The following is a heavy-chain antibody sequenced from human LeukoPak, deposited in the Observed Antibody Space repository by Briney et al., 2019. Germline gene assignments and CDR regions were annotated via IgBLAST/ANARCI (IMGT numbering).Heavy chain of an antibody. J-gene: IGHJ4*02. Sequence: ASVKVSCKASGGTFSSYAISWVRQAPGQGLEWMGWINPNNGGTKNAQNFQDRVTMARDTSISTAYMELSSLRSDDTAVYYCARGGYYDSSGYSNWGQGTLVTVSS. CDR3: ARGGYYDSSGYSN. V-gene: IGHV1-2*02. D-gene: IGHD3-22*01. CDR2: INPNNGGT. CDR1: GGTFSSYA.